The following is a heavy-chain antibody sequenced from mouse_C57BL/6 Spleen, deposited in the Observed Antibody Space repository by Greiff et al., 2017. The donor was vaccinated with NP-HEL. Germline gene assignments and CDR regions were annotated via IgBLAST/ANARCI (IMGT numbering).Heavy chain of an antibody. D-gene: IGHD1-1*01. CDR2: IDPENGDT. Sequence: VQLQQSGAELVRPGASVKLSCTASGFNIKDDYMHWVKQRPEQGLEWIGWIDPENGDTEYASKFQGKATITADTSSNTAYLQLSSLTSEDTAVYYCTPSYYGSSYPFDYWGQGTTLTVSS. CDR3: TPSYYGSSYPFDY. J-gene: IGHJ2*01. CDR1: GFNIKDDY. V-gene: IGHV14-4*01.